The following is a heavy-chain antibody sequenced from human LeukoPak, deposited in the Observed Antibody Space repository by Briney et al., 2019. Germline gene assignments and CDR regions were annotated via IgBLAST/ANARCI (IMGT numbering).Heavy chain of an antibody. CDR2: ISYDGSNK. CDR3: ARESLSTTTECYYGMDV. Sequence: GGSLRLSCAASGFTFGSYAMHWVRQAPGKGLEWVAVISYDGSNKYYADSVKGRFTISRDNSKNTLYLQMNSLRAEDTAVYYCARESLSTTTECYYGMDVWGQGTTVTVSS. CDR1: GFTFGSYA. J-gene: IGHJ6*02. D-gene: IGHD4-11*01. V-gene: IGHV3-30-3*01.